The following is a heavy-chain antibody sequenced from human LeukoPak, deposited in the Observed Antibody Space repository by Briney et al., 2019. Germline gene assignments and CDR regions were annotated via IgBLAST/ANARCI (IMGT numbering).Heavy chain of an antibody. CDR2: IQQDGSEK. CDR1: GFTLSTYW. D-gene: IGHD2-8*01. V-gene: IGHV3-7*03. Sequence: PGGSLRLSCAVSGFTLSTYWMTWVRQAPGKGLEWVANIQQDGSEKYYVDSVKGRFTISRDNSKNTLYLQMNSLRAEDTAVYYCAKVPGNGSPKYYMDVWGKGTTVTVSS. J-gene: IGHJ6*03. CDR3: AKVPGNGSPKYYMDV.